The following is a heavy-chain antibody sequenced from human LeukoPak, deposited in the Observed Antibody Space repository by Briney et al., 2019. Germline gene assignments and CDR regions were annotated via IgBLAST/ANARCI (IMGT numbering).Heavy chain of an antibody. V-gene: IGHV7-4-1*02. J-gene: IGHJ3*02. D-gene: IGHD1-26*01. CDR1: GYTFTRYG. CDR2: INTNTGNP. CDR3: ASRLGGSYVDAFDI. Sequence: ASVKVSCKASGYTFTRYGMTWVRQAPGQGLEWMGWINTNTGNPTYAQGFTGRFVFSLDTSVSTAYLQISSLKAEDTAVYYCASRLGGSYVDAFDIWGQGTMVTVSS.